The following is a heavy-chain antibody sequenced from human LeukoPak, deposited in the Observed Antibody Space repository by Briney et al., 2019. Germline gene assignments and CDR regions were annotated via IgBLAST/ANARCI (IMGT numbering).Heavy chain of an antibody. Sequence: PGGSLRLSCAASGFTFSSYGMSWVRQAPGKGLEWVSVISGSGGSTYYADSVKGRFTISRDNSKNTVYLQMNSLRAEDTAIYYCARDERLLSFLKWGQGTLVTVSP. J-gene: IGHJ4*02. V-gene: IGHV3-23*01. CDR2: ISGSGGST. CDR3: ARDERLLSFLK. D-gene: IGHD3-3*01. CDR1: GFTFSSYG.